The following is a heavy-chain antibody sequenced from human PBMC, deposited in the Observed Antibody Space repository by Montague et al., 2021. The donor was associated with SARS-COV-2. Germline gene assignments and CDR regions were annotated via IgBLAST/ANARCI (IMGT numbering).Heavy chain of an antibody. CDR2: IYYSGST. CDR1: GASISSYY. Sequence: SETLSLTCTVSGASISSYYWSWIRQPPGKGLEWIGYIYYSGSTYYNPSLQSRVTISVDTSKNQFSLKLRSVTAADTAAYYCARVFPRVLQFDPYLDYWGQGTLVTVSS. D-gene: IGHD2/OR15-2a*01. J-gene: IGHJ4*02. V-gene: IGHV4-59*01. CDR3: ARVFPRVLQFDPYLDY.